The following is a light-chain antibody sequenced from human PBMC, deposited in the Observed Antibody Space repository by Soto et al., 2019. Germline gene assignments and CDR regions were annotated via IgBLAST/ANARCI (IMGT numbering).Light chain of an antibody. CDR2: GAS. CDR3: QQYGGSPPT. V-gene: IGKV3-20*01. Sequence: EIVLTQSPGTLSLSPGERATLSCRASQSVSSNYLAWYRRKPGQAPSLLIYGASTRATGIPGRFSGSGSGTDFTLTITRLEPEDFAVYYCQQYGGSPPTFGQGTKVEFK. J-gene: IGKJ1*01. CDR1: QSVSSNY.